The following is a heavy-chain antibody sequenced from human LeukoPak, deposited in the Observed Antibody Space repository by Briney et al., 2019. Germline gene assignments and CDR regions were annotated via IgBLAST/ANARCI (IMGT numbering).Heavy chain of an antibody. CDR3: TREGYDNGDY. CDR1: GASISSGAYY. Sequence: SETLSLTCTVSGASISSGAYYWSWVRQPAGKGLEWIWRIYTSGSTNYNPSLKSRVTISLDTSQNQLSFRLTSVTAADTAMYYCTREGYDNGDYWGQGALVTVSS. CDR2: IYTSGST. V-gene: IGHV4-61*02. D-gene: IGHD3-16*01. J-gene: IGHJ4*02.